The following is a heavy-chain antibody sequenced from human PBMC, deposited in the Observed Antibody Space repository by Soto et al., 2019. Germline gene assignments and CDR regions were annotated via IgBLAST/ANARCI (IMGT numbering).Heavy chain of an antibody. CDR1: GYTFTGYY. Sequence: QVQLVQSGAEVKKPGASVKVSCKASGYTFTGYYMHWVRQAPGQGLEWLGWINPNSGGTNYAQKFQGRVTMTRDTSISTAYMELSRLRADDTAVYYCARGGVVPAAMWGYYYYGMDVWGQGTTVTVSS. D-gene: IGHD2-2*01. J-gene: IGHJ6*02. CDR2: INPNSGGT. V-gene: IGHV1-2*02. CDR3: ARGGVVPAAMWGYYYYGMDV.